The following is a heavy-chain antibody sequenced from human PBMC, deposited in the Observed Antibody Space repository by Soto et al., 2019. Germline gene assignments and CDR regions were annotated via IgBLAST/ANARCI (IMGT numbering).Heavy chain of an antibody. D-gene: IGHD2-2*02. V-gene: IGHV5-51*01. Sequence: PGESLKISCRGSGYSFTSYWIGWVRQMPGKGLEWMGIIYPGDSNTRYSPSFQGQVTISADKSISSAYLQWGSLKASDTAMYYCARQRYCSNTACYTVDYWGQGTLVTVSS. CDR1: GYSFTSYW. CDR2: IYPGDSNT. CDR3: ARQRYCSNTACYTVDY. J-gene: IGHJ4*02.